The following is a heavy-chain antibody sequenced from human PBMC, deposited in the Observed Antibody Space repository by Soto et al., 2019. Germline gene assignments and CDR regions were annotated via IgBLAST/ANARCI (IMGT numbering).Heavy chain of an antibody. J-gene: IGHJ5*02. CDR2: INHSGST. Sequence: LSLTCAVYGGSFSGYYWSWIRQPPGKGLEWIGEINHSGSTNYNPSLKSRVTISVDTSKNQFSLKLSSVTAADTAVYYCARSRRARQWLSLNWFDPWGQGTLVTVSS. D-gene: IGHD6-19*01. CDR1: GGSFSGYY. V-gene: IGHV4-34*01. CDR3: ARSRRARQWLSLNWFDP.